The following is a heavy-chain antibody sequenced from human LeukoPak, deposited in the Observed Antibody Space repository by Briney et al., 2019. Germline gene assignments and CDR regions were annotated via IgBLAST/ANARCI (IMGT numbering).Heavy chain of an antibody. CDR1: GFTFDDYG. CDR2: INWNGGST. CDR3: AREVRDDSSGYSRVGRYYYYMDV. Sequence: PGGSLRLSCAAPGFTFDDYGMSWVRQAPGKGLEWVSGINWNGGSTGYADSVKGRFTISRDNAKNSLYLQMNSLRAEDTALYYCAREVRDDSSGYSRVGRYYYYMDVWGKGTTVTVSS. D-gene: IGHD3-22*01. V-gene: IGHV3-20*04. J-gene: IGHJ6*03.